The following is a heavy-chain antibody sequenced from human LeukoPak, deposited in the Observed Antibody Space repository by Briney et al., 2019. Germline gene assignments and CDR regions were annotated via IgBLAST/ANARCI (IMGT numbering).Heavy chain of an antibody. CDR2: ITSGSSYR. V-gene: IGHV3-21*01. D-gene: IGHD6-13*01. CDR3: ARASSSSWYGNWFDP. Sequence: GGSLRLSCAASGFTFISYNMNWVRQAPGKGLEWVSSITSGSSYRFYADSVKGRFTISRDNAKNSLYLQMNSLRAEDTAVYYCARASSSSWYGNWFDPWGQGTLVTVSS. J-gene: IGHJ5*02. CDR1: GFTFISYN.